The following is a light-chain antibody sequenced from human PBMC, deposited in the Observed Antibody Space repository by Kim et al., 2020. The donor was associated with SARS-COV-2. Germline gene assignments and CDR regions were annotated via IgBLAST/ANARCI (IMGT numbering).Light chain of an antibody. CDR3: SAWDISLNAVV. Sequence: QTAPLTCTGNNDNFGRQGAAWLQQHQGHPPKVLSDRNNNRRSGISERFSASRSGNTASLIITGLQSEDEADYYCSAWDISLNAVVFGGGTQLTVL. CDR2: RNN. CDR1: NDNFGRQG. J-gene: IGLJ3*02. V-gene: IGLV10-54*01.